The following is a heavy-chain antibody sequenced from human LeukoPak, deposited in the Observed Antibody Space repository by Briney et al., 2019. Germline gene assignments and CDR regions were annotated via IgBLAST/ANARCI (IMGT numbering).Heavy chain of an antibody. CDR3: ARAGACCSVYAHYFYYYYMDV. Sequence: GRSLRLSCAASGFTFSSYAMHWVRQAPGKGLEWVAVISYDGSNKYYADSVKGRFTISRDNSKNTLYLQMNSLRAEDTAVYYCARAGACCSVYAHYFYYYYMDVWGKGTTVTVSS. CDR2: ISYDGSNK. CDR1: GFTFSSYA. V-gene: IGHV3-30-3*01. D-gene: IGHD5/OR15-5a*01. J-gene: IGHJ6*03.